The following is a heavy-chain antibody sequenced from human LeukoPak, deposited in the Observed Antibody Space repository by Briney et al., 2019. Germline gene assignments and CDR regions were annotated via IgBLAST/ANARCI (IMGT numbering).Heavy chain of an antibody. CDR3: AKDHLVGTYLDY. V-gene: IGHV3-23*01. CDR2: ISGSGGST. D-gene: IGHD4-23*01. Sequence: GGSLRLSCAASGFTFSSYGMSWVRQAPGKGLEWVSAISGSGGSTYYADSVKGRFTISRDNSKNTLYLQMNSLRAEDTAVYYCAKDHLVGTYLDYWGQGTLVTVSS. CDR1: GFTFSSYG. J-gene: IGHJ4*02.